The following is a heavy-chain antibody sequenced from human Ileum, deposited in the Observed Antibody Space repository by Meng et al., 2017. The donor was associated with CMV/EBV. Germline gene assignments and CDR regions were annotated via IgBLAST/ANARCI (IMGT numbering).Heavy chain of an antibody. V-gene: IGHV4-4*07. Sequence: QGQRQESGTGMVTPSQTLSLHFTVSGVSIISFHLRGIRQPAGKALEWIGRIYHGGSTNYNPSLKSRVTLSVDTSKNQFSMRLTSVTAADTAVYYCARGPGGFGDFNFDYWGQGTLVTVSS. J-gene: IGHJ4*02. CDR1: GVSIISFH. D-gene: IGHD3-16*01. CDR3: ARGPGGFGDFNFDY. CDR2: IYHGGST.